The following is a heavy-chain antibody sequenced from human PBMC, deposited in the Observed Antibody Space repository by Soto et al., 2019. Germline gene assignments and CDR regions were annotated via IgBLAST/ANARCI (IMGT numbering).Heavy chain of an antibody. CDR1: GGSISSSSYY. V-gene: IGHV4-39*01. Sequence: SETLSLTCTVSGGSISSSSYYWGWIRQPPGKGLEWIGSIYYSGSTYYNPSLKSRVTISVGTSKNQFSLKLSSVTAADTAVYYCARGQRYSSSWYWGLGYWFDPWGQGTLVTVS. J-gene: IGHJ5*02. CDR3: ARGQRYSSSWYWGLGYWFDP. D-gene: IGHD6-13*01. CDR2: IYYSGST.